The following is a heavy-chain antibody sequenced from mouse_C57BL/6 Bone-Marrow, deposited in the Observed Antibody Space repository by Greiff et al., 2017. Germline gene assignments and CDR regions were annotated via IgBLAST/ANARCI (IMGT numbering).Heavy chain of an antibody. Sequence: VQLQQPGAELVKPGASVKMSCKASGYTFTSYWLTWVKQRPGQGLEWIGDIYPGSGSTNYNEKFKSKATLTVDTSSSTAYMQLSSLTSEDSAVYYCARKTIVTTRYYFDDWGQGTTLTVSS. CDR3: ARKTIVTTRYYFDD. J-gene: IGHJ2*01. V-gene: IGHV1-55*01. CDR1: GYTFTSYW. D-gene: IGHD2-5*01. CDR2: IYPGSGST.